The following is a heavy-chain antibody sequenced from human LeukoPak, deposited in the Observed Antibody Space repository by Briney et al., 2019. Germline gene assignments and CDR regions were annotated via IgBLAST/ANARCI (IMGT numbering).Heavy chain of an antibody. D-gene: IGHD3-22*01. J-gene: IGHJ4*02. CDR1: GFTFSDYY. CDR3: ATDGPHHDLDN. CDR2: ISSGSSYT. Sequence: GGSLRLSCAASGFTFSDYYMSWIRQAPGKGLEWVSYISSGSSYTDYADSVKGRFTISRDNSKKTLHLQMNSLTAEDTAVYYCATDGPHHDLDNWGQGVLVTVSS. V-gene: IGHV3-11*06.